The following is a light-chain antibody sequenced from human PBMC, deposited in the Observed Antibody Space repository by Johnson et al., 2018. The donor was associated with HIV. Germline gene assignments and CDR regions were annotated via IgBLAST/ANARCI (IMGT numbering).Light chain of an antibody. CDR1: SSNIGNNY. CDR2: ENN. V-gene: IGLV1-51*02. CDR3: GTWDSSLRGV. Sequence: QSVLTQPPSVSAAPGQKVTISCSGSSSNIGNNYVSWYQQLPGTAHKLLIYENNKRPSGIPDRFSGSKSGTSATLGITGLQTGDEADYYCGTWDSSLRGVFGTGTKVTVL. J-gene: IGLJ1*01.